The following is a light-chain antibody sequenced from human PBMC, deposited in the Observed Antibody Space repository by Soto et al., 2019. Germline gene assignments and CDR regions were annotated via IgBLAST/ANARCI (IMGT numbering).Light chain of an antibody. J-gene: IGKJ3*01. CDR3: QQRSNWPPFT. CDR1: QSVSSY. Sequence: EIVLTQSPATLSLSPGERATLSFRASQSVSSYLAGYQQKPGQAPRLLIYGASNRATGIQARFSGSGSGTDFTLTISSLEPEDFAVYYCQQRSNWPPFTFGPGTKVDIK. V-gene: IGKV3-11*01. CDR2: GAS.